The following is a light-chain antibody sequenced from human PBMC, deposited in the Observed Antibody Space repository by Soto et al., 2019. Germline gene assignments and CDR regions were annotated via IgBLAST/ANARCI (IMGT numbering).Light chain of an antibody. V-gene: IGKV2-30*02. CDR2: KVS. CDR3: MKRKHWPFT. CDR1: QSLVHSDGIAY. J-gene: IGKJ5*01. Sequence: DVVMNQSPLSLPVTLGQPASSSCRSNQSLVHSDGIAYFSWYEQKPRRSPRRLLYKVSNRHSGAPGRFSDRGSGTDFALKISRVEAEDFGVYYCMKRKHWPFTFGQGTRLQI.